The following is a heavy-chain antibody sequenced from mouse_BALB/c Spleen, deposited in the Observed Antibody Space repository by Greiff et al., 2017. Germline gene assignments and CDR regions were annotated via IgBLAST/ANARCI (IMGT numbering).Heavy chain of an antibody. CDR2: INPSTGYT. CDR3: ARGGTTLARYAMDY. J-gene: IGHJ4*01. CDR1: GYTFTSYW. D-gene: IGHD1-1*01. V-gene: IGHV1-7*01. Sequence: QVQLKESGAELAKPGASVKMSCKASGYTFTSYWMHWVKQRPGQGLEWIGYINPSTGYTEYNQKFKDKATLTADKSSSTAYMQLSSLTSEDSAVYYCARGGTTLARYAMDYWGQGTSVTVSS.